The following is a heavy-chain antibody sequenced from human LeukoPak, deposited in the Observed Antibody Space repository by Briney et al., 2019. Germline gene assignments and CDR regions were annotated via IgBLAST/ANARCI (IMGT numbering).Heavy chain of an antibody. D-gene: IGHD4/OR15-4a*01. J-gene: IGHJ4*02. CDR2: IWSDGSHK. V-gene: IGHV3-33*01. CDR1: GFSFSSSR. Sequence: YPGTSLRHSCEGSGFSFSSSRMHWVRPAPGKGREWVADIWSDGSHKYYADSVKGRFTIYRDNSKNTLYLQMNSLRAEDTAVYYCGRYGTMWGQGTLVTVSS. CDR3: GRYGTM.